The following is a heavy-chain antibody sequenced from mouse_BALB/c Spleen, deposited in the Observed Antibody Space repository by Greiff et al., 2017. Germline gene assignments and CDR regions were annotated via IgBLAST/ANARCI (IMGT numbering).Heavy chain of an antibody. V-gene: IGHV1S81*02. CDR3: ARLLWLRREGYAMDY. Sequence: QVQLQQPGAELVKPGASVKLSCKASGYTFTSYWMHWVKQRPGQGLEWIGEINPSNGRTNYNEKFKSKATLTVDKSSSTAYMQLSSLTSEDSAVYYCARLLWLRREGYAMDYWGQGTSVTVSS. CDR2: INPSNGRT. D-gene: IGHD2-2*01. CDR1: GYTFTSYW. J-gene: IGHJ4*01.